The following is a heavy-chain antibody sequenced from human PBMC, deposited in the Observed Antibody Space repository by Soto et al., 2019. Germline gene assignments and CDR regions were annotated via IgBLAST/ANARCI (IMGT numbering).Heavy chain of an antibody. J-gene: IGHJ5*02. CDR1: GGSISSGGYF. CDR3: AREDYDSSSNWFDP. CDR2: IFYSGTT. Sequence: SETLTLTCTVSGGSISSGGYFWSWVRQPPGKGLEWIGNIFYSGTTYYNPSLKSRVTISVDTSKNQFSLKLSSVTAADTAVYYCAREDYDSSSNWFDPWGQGTLVTVSS. D-gene: IGHD3-22*01. V-gene: IGHV4-31*03.